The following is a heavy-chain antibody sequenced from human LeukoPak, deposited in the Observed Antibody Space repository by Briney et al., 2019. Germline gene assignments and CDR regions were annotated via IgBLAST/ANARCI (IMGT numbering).Heavy chain of an antibody. V-gene: IGHV1-58*01. D-gene: IGHD2-15*01. CDR3: ASTLCSGGSCYSDFDY. CDR1: GFTFTSSA. J-gene: IGHJ4*02. CDR2: IVVGSGNT. Sequence: TVKVSCKASGFTFTSSAVQWVRQARGQRLEWIGWIVVGSGNTNYAQKFQERVTITRDMSTSTVYMELSSLRSEDTAVYYCASTLCSGGSCYSDFDYWGQGTLVTVSS.